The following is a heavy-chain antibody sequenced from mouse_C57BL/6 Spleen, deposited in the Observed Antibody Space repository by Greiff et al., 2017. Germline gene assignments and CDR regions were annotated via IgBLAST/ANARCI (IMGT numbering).Heavy chain of an antibody. J-gene: IGHJ2*01. V-gene: IGHV1-55*01. D-gene: IGHD3-1*01. Sequence: VQRVESGAELVKPGASVKMSCKASGYTFTSYWITWVKQRPGQGLEWIGDIYPGSGSTNYNEKFKSKATLTVDTSSSTSYMQLSSLTSEDSAVYYCAREGGLGYFDYWGQGTTLTVSS. CDR1: GYTFTSYW. CDR3: AREGGLGYFDY. CDR2: IYPGSGST.